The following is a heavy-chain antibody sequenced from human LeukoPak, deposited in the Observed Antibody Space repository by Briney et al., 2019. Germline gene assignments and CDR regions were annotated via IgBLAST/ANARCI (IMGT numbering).Heavy chain of an antibody. J-gene: IGHJ4*02. CDR1: GGSISSYY. CDR2: IYYSGST. V-gene: IGHV4-59*01. CDR3: ARGLGVMVSVTRASFHFDY. Sequence: PSETLSLTCTVSGGSISSYYWSWIRQPPGKGLEWIGYIYYSGSTNYNPSLKSRVTISVDTSKNQFSLKLSSVTAADTAVYYCARGLGVMVSVTRASFHFDYWGQGTLVTVSS. D-gene: IGHD4-17*01.